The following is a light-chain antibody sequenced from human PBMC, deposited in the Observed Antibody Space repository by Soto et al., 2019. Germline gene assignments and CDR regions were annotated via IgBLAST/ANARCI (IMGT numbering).Light chain of an antibody. CDR2: EVT. Sequence: QCALTQPASVCGSPGQSISISCTRTSSDVGGYNYVSWYQQHPGQAPRLMIYEVTNRPSGVSNRFSGSKSGNTASLTISGLQAEDEADYYCSSYTSSSTTYVFGTGTKVTVL. J-gene: IGLJ1*01. V-gene: IGLV2-14*01. CDR3: SSYTSSSTTYV. CDR1: SSDVGGYNY.